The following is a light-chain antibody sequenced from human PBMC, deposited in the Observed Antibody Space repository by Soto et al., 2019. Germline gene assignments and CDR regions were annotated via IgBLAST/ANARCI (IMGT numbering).Light chain of an antibody. J-gene: IGKJ2*01. Sequence: DIQMTQSPSSLSASVRDRVTITCQASQDISTYLNWYQQKPGKAPKLLIYDASNLETGVPSRFSGSGSGTEFTFTISSLQPEDIATYYCQQYFNVPPTFGQGTKLDI. CDR2: DAS. CDR3: QQYFNVPPT. CDR1: QDISTY. V-gene: IGKV1-33*01.